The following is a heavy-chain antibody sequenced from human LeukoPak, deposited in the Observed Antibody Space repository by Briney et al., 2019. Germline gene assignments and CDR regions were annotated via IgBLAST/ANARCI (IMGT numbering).Heavy chain of an antibody. CDR2: INSDGSST. D-gene: IGHD3-9*01. V-gene: IGHV3-74*01. J-gene: IGHJ1*01. CDR1: GFTFSNYW. Sequence: GGSLRLSYAASGFTFSNYWMHWVRQAPGKGLVWVSRINSDGSSTTSADSVKGRFTISRDNAKNTLYLQMNSLRAEDTAVYYCAKGGATVIDWWGQGTLVTVSS. CDR3: AKGGATVIDW.